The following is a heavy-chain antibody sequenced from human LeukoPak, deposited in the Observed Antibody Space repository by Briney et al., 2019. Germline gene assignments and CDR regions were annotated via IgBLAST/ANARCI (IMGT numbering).Heavy chain of an antibody. Sequence: GGSLRLSCAASGFTFSSYWMSWVRQAPGKGLEWVANIKQDGSEKYYVDSVKGRFTISRDSAKNSMYLQMNSLRAEDTAVYYCARSVVVVSAHWFDPWGQGTLVTVSS. CDR3: ARSVVVVSAHWFDP. J-gene: IGHJ5*02. D-gene: IGHD2-15*01. CDR1: GFTFSSYW. V-gene: IGHV3-7*01. CDR2: IKQDGSEK.